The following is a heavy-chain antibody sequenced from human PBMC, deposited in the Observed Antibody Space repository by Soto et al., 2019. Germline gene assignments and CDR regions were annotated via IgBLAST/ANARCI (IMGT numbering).Heavy chain of an antibody. V-gene: IGHV4-34*01. CDR2: IKDGGLT. D-gene: IGHD5-12*01. J-gene: IGHJ4*02. CDR1: GGSFSGYY. Sequence: QVQLQQWGAGLLKPAETLSLTCVVYGGSFSGYYWSWIRQPPGKGLEWNGEIKDGGLTNYSPSLKSRDTISKDTPNNQFSLKLHSVTAADTAVYYCARGQEGVVATHWDQGALVTVSS. CDR3: ARGQEGVVATH.